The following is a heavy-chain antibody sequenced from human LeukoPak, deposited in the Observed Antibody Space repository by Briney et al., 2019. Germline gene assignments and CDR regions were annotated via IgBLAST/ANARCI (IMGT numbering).Heavy chain of an antibody. V-gene: IGHV3-74*01. J-gene: IGHJ4*02. D-gene: IGHD3-22*01. CDR3: ARDPYDSSGYWDYFDS. CDR2: INSDASST. Sequence: PGGSLRLSCAASGFTFSSYWMHWVRQAPGKGLVWVSRINSDASSTSYADSVKGRFTISRDNAKNTLYLQMNSLRAEDTAGYYCARDPYDSSGYWDYFDSWGPGTLVTVSS. CDR1: GFTFSSYW.